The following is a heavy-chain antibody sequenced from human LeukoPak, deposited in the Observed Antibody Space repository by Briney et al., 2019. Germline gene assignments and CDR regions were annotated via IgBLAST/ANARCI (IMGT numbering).Heavy chain of an antibody. CDR3: ARGWELLELDY. V-gene: IGHV1-69*04. Sequence: ASVKVSCKASGGTFSSYAISWVRQAPGQGLEWMGRIIPILGIANYAQKFQGRVTITADNSTSTAYMELSSLRSEDTAVYYCARGWELLELDYWGQGTLVTVSS. CDR2: IIPILGIA. CDR1: GGTFSSYA. D-gene: IGHD1-26*01. J-gene: IGHJ4*02.